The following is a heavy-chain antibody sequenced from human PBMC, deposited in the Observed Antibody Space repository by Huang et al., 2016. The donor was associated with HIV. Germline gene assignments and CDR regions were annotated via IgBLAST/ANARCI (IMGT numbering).Heavy chain of an antibody. D-gene: IGHD3-3*01. CDR1: GFNVSSYG. Sequence: QILLIESGGGVVKPGRSLRLSCAASGFNVSSYGMHWVRQAPGKGLEWVAVISYDEDNEDYADAVRGRFTISRDKSKNTLYLQMNRLRIEDTAVYYCARGPIRFLAWLLNFDYWGQGALVTVSS. CDR2: ISYDEDNE. CDR3: ARGPIRFLAWLLNFDY. J-gene: IGHJ4*02. V-gene: IGHV3-30*03.